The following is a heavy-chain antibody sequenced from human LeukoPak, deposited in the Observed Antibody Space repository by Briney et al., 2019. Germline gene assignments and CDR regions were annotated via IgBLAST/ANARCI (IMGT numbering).Heavy chain of an antibody. V-gene: IGHV3-30*18. Sequence: GGSLRLSCAASGFTFSSYGMHWVRQAPGKGLEWVAVISYDGSNKYYADSVKGRFTISRDNSKNTLYLQMNSLRAEDTAVYYCAKLVHSSSPRDYWGQGTLVTVSS. CDR3: AKLVHSSSPRDY. J-gene: IGHJ4*02. CDR1: GFTFSSYG. CDR2: ISYDGSNK. D-gene: IGHD6-6*01.